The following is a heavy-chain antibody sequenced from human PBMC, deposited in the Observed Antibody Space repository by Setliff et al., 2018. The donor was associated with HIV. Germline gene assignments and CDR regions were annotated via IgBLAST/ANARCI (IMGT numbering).Heavy chain of an antibody. J-gene: IGHJ4*02. Sequence: ASVKVSCKASGYIFTTFGFSWVRQAPGQGLEWMGWINTHNGNTHYAQGFTGRFVFSLDTSVTTAYLQIISLEAEDTAVYYCTRPGGNYDFDYWGQGTLVTVSS. V-gene: IGHV7-4-1*02. D-gene: IGHD3-16*01. CDR2: INTHNGNT. CDR1: GYIFTTFG. CDR3: TRPGGNYDFDY.